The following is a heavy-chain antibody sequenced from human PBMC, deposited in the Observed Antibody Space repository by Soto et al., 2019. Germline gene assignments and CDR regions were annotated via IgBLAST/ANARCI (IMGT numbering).Heavy chain of an antibody. CDR1: GGSISSGGYS. CDR2: IYHSGST. J-gene: IGHJ6*02. V-gene: IGHV4-30-2*01. Sequence: QLQLQESGSGLVKPSQTLSLTCAVSGGSISSGGYSWSWIRQPPGKGLEWIGYIYHSGSTYYNPSLKSRVTISVDRSKSQFSLKLGSVTAADTAVYYCARSLGYCSGGSCYSDYGMDVWGQGTTVTVSS. CDR3: ARSLGYCSGGSCYSDYGMDV. D-gene: IGHD2-15*01.